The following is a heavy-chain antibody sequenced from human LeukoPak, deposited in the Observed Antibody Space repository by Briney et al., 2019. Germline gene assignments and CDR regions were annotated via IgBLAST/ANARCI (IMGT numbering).Heavy chain of an antibody. J-gene: IGHJ4*02. CDR2: INHDGSTT. D-gene: IGHD3-10*01. CDR3: ARDKKSGESSEIDY. CDR1: GFTFSNYW. Sequence: GGSLRLSCAASGFTFSNYWVHWVRQAPGKGLVWVSRINHDGSTTKYADSVKGRFTVSRDNAKNTLNLQMNSLRAEDTAVYYCARDKKSGESSEIDYWGQGTLVTVSS. V-gene: IGHV3-74*03.